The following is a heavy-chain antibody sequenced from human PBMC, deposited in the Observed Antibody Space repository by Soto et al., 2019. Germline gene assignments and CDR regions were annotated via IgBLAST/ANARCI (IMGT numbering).Heavy chain of an antibody. D-gene: IGHD6-6*01. J-gene: IGHJ6*03. V-gene: IGHV1-8*01. CDR2: MNPNSGNT. Sequence: ASVKVSCKASGYTFTSYDINWVRQATGQGLEWMGWMNPNSGNTGYAQKFQGRVTMTRNTSISTAYMELSSLRSEDTAVYYCARGTRNRIAARLNYYYMYVWGKGTTVTVSS. CDR1: GYTFTSYD. CDR3: ARGTRNRIAARLNYYYMYV.